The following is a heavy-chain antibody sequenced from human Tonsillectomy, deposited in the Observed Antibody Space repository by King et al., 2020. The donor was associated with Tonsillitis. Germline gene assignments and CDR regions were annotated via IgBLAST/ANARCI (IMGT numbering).Heavy chain of an antibody. V-gene: IGHV4-59*01. Sequence: VQLQESGPGLVKPSETLSLTCTVSGGSISSYYWSWIRQPPGKGLEWIGDIYYSGSTNYNPSLKSRVTISVDTSKNQFSLKLSSVTAADTAVYYCARDGGVGYYYGMDVWGQGTTVTVSS. CDR3: ARDGGVGYYYGMDV. CDR2: IYYSGST. J-gene: IGHJ6*02. D-gene: IGHD3-3*01. CDR1: GGSISSYY.